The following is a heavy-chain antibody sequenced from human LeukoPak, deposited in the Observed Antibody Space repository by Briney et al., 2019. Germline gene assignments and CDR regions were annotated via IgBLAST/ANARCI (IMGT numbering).Heavy chain of an antibody. CDR3: ARGENSKTYPVSGY. CDR2: ISNDGSSK. J-gene: IGHJ4*02. D-gene: IGHD2/OR15-2a*01. Sequence: GKSLRLSCAASGFTFSSYGMHWVRQAPGKGLEWVAVISNDGSSKYYIDSVKGRFTISRDNSKNTLFLQTNSLRAEDTAVYYCARGENSKTYPVSGYWGQGTLVTVSS. CDR1: GFTFSSYG. V-gene: IGHV3-30*03.